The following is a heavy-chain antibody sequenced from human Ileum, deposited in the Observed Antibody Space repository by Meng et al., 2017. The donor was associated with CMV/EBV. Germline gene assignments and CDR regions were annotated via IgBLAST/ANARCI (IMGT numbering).Heavy chain of an antibody. CDR1: GDSISGFY. D-gene: IGHD5-18*01. V-gene: IGHV4-4*07. Sequence: QVQCRASGPGRVKPSETLSLTCTVSGDSISGFYWSWIRQPAGKGLEWIGRIYISGISNYNPSLKSRVTISEDTSKNQFSLKLSSVTAADTAVYYCAREKVQFWSFEYWGQGSLVTVSS. CDR2: IYISGIS. CDR3: AREKVQFWSFEY. J-gene: IGHJ4*02.